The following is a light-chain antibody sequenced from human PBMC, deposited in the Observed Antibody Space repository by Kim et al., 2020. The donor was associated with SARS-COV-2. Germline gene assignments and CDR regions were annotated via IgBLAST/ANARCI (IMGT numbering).Light chain of an antibody. V-gene: IGKV3D-15*01. CDR2: GAS. Sequence: EIVMTQSPATLSVSPGERATLFCRASQSVSNNLAWYQQKPGQAPRLLIYGASKRATGISGRFSGSGSGTEFTLTISSLESEDSAVYYCQQYNKWPPITFGQGTKVEIK. CDR1: QSVSNN. J-gene: IGKJ5*01. CDR3: QQYNKWPPIT.